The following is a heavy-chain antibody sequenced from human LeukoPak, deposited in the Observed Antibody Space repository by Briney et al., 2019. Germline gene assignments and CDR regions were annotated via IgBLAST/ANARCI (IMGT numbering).Heavy chain of an antibody. CDR2: IYYSGST. V-gene: IGHV4-39*07. CDR3: ARSAPYYDFWSGYSPFDY. Sequence: SETLSLTCTVSGGSISSSSYYWGWIRQPPGKGLEWIGSIYYSGSTYYNPSLKSRVTISVDTSKNQFSLKLSSVTAADTAVYYCARSAPYYDFWSGYSPFDYWGQGTLVTVSS. D-gene: IGHD3-3*01. CDR1: GGSISSSSYY. J-gene: IGHJ4*02.